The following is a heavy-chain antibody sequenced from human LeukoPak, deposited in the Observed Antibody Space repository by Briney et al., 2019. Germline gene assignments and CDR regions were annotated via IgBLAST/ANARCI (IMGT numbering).Heavy chain of an antibody. CDR3: ARARKGYSYGIYYYHGMDV. V-gene: IGHV1-8*01. CDR2: MNPNSGNT. D-gene: IGHD5-18*01. CDR1: GYTFTSYG. Sequence: ASVKVSCKASGYTFTSYGINWVRQATGQGLEWMGWMNPNSGNTGYAQKFQGRVTMTRNTSISTAYMELSSLRSEDTAVYYCARARKGYSYGIYYYHGMDVWGQGTTVTVSS. J-gene: IGHJ6*02.